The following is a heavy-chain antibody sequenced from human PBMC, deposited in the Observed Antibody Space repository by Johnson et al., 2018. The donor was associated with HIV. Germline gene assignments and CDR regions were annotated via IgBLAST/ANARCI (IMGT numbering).Heavy chain of an antibody. CDR2: IYSGGST. CDR1: GFTVSSNY. D-gene: IGHD7-27*01. CDR3: AKAVTGEGAFDI. V-gene: IGHV3-66*01. Sequence: VQLIESGGGLVQPGGSLRLSCAASGFTVSSNYMSWVRQAPGKGLEWVSVIYSGGSTYYADSVKGTFTISRDNSKNTLYLQMNSLRAEDTAVYYCAKAVTGEGAFDIWGQGTMVTVSS. J-gene: IGHJ3*02.